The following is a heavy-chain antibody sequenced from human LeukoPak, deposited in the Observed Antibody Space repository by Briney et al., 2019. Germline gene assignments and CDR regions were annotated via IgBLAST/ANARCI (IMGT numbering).Heavy chain of an antibody. V-gene: IGHV4-59*12. J-gene: IGHJ3*02. CDR3: AREYCSGGSCYSYAFDI. CDR1: GGSISSYY. Sequence: SETLSLTCTVSGGSISSYYWSWIRQPPGKGLEWIGYIYYSGSTNYSPSLKSRVTISVDTSKNQSSLKLSSVTAADTAVYYCAREYCSGGSCYSYAFDIWGQGTMVTVSS. CDR2: IYYSGST. D-gene: IGHD2-15*01.